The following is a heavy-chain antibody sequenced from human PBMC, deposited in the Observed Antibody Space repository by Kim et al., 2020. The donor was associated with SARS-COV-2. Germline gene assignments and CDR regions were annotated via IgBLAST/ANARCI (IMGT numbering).Heavy chain of an antibody. CDR2: VYPRDGST. D-gene: IGHD1-1*01. CDR1: GYGFTNNY. CDR3: ASDLEGFDY. Sequence: ASVKVSCKASGYGFTNNYVHWVRLAPGQGLEWMGMVYPRDGSTSYAQNFQGRVAMTSDTSTTTVYMELRSLRSDDTAMYYCASDLEGFDYWGQGTLVTVS. J-gene: IGHJ4*02. V-gene: IGHV1-46*01.